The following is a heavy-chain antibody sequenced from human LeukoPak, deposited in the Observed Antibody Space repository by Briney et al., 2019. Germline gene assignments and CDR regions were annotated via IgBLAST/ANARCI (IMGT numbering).Heavy chain of an antibody. CDR2: IYPGDSDT. CDR3: ARGGMSSYSCLGY. CDR1: GYCFTTYW. J-gene: IGHJ4*02. D-gene: IGHD5-18*01. V-gene: IGHV5-51*01. Sequence: GESLKISCKGSGYCFTTYWIGWVRQMPGKGLEWMGIIYPGDSDTKYSPSFQGQVTISADKSISTAYLQWSSLKASDTAMYYCARGGMSSYSCLGYWGQGTLVTVSS.